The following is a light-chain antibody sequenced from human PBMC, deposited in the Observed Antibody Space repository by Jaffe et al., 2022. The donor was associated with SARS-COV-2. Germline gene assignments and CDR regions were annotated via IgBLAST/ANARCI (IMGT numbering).Light chain of an antibody. CDR1: SGDLGDFKY. Sequence: QSALTQPASVSGSPGQSITISCTATSGDLGDFKYISWYQYRPGRAPRLVIYDVTSRPSGVSNRFSGSKSGNTASLIISGLLIEDEGDYYCSSFTTTTTLVIFGGGTKVTVL. CDR3: SSFTTTTTLVI. V-gene: IGLV2-14*03. CDR2: DVT. J-gene: IGLJ2*01.